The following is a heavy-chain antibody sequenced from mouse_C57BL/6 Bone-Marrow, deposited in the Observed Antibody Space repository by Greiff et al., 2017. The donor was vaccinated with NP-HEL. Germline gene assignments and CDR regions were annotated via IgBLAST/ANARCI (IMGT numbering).Heavy chain of an antibody. Sequence: EVKLMESGGDLVKPGGSLKLSCAASGFTFSSYGMSWVRQTPDKRLEWVATISSGGSYTYYPDSVKGRFTISRDNAKNTLYLQMSSLKSEDTAMYYCARWLLPDYWGQGTTLTVSS. D-gene: IGHD2-3*01. CDR1: GFTFSSYG. CDR3: ARWLLPDY. V-gene: IGHV5-6*01. CDR2: ISSGGSYT. J-gene: IGHJ2*01.